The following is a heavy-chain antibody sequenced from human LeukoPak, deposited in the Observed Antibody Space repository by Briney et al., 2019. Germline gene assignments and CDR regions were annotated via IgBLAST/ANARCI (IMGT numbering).Heavy chain of an antibody. J-gene: IGHJ3*02. Sequence: PSETLSLTCTVSGGSISSSSYYWGWIRQPPGKGLEWIGSIYYSGSTYYNPSLKSRVTISVDTSKNQFSLKLSSVTAADTAVYYCARADYYDSSGLNAFDIWGQGTMVTVSS. D-gene: IGHD3-22*01. CDR1: GGSISSSSYY. V-gene: IGHV4-39*01. CDR3: ARADYYDSSGLNAFDI. CDR2: IYYSGST.